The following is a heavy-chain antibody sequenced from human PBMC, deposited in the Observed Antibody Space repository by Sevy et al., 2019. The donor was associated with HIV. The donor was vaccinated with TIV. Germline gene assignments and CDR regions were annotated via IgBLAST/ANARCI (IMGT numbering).Heavy chain of an antibody. CDR1: GYTFTSYY. Sequence: ASVKVSCKASGYTFTSYYMHWVRQAPGQGLEWMGIINPSGGSTSYAQKFQGRVTMTSDTSTSTVYMELSSLRSEDTAVYYCARDPQSHGLDYWGQGTLVTVSS. CDR3: ARDPQSHGLDY. J-gene: IGHJ4*02. V-gene: IGHV1-46*01. CDR2: INPSGGST.